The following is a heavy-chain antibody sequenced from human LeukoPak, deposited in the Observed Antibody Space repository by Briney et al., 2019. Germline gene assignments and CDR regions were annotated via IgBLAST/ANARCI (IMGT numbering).Heavy chain of an antibody. CDR3: ASEKDYGDFPDAFDI. CDR2: IYSGGST. Sequence: GGSLRLSCAASGFTFSSYSMNWVRQAPGKGLEWVSVIYSGGSTYYADSVKGRFTISRDNSKNTLYLQMNSLRAEDTAVYYCASEKDYGDFPDAFDIWGQGTMVTVSS. J-gene: IGHJ3*02. V-gene: IGHV3-66*01. D-gene: IGHD4-17*01. CDR1: GFTFSSYS.